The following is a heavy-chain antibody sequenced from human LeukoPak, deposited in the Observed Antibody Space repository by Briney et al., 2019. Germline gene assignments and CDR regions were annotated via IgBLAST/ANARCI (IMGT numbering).Heavy chain of an antibody. V-gene: IGHV3-74*01. D-gene: IGHD1-26*01. Sequence: GGSLRLSCAASGFNLRTFWIHWIRQDAGGRLVWVSRISPDGSVTTYPASVKGRFAISRDNAKNTLYLETNSLRADDAAIYYCVSDSGLRSGGDSWGQGTPVTVSS. J-gene: IGHJ4*02. CDR3: VSDSGLRSGGDS. CDR2: ISPDGSVT. CDR1: GFNLRTFW.